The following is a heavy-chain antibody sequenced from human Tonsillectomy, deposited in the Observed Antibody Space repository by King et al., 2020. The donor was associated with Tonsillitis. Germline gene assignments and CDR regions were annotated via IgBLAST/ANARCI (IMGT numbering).Heavy chain of an antibody. V-gene: IGHV4-30-2*01. D-gene: IGHD5-12*01. CDR3: ARVYSGYYFDY. CDR2: IYHSGSI. J-gene: IGHJ4*02. Sequence: QLQESGSGLVKPSQTLSLTCAVSGGSISSGGYSWSWIRQPPGKGLEWIGYIYHSGSIYYNPSLKSRVTISVDRSKNQFSLKLSSVTAADTAVYYCARVYSGYYFDYWGQGTLVTVSS. CDR1: GGSISSGGYS.